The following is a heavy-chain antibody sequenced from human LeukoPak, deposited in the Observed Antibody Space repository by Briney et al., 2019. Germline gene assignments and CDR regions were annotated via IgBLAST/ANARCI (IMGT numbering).Heavy chain of an antibody. CDR3: AKWGFEYYYDSSGYPLSY. D-gene: IGHD3-22*01. J-gene: IGHJ4*02. CDR1: GFTFTNYW. Sequence: GGSLRLSCAVSGFTFTNYWMSWVRQAPGKGLEWVSAISGSGGSSYYADSVKGRFTISRDNSKNTLYLQMNSLRAEDTALYYCAKWGFEYYYDSSGYPLSYWGQGTLVTVSS. CDR2: ISGSGGSS. V-gene: IGHV3-23*01.